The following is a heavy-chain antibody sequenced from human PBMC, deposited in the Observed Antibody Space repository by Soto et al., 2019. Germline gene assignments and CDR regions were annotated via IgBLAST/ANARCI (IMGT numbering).Heavy chain of an antibody. CDR2: IFWNDDE. J-gene: IGHJ5*01. CDR1: GFSLSTSEVG. CDR3: ARTKVFDWFDS. V-gene: IGHV2-5*01. D-gene: IGHD2-21*01. Sequence: SGPTLVNPTQTVTLTCTFSGFSLSTSEVGVGWIRQPPGKALEWLALIFWNDDERYSPSLKSRLTITRDISRNQVVLTMTNMDPVDTATYYCARTKVFDWFDSWGQGTLVTVSS.